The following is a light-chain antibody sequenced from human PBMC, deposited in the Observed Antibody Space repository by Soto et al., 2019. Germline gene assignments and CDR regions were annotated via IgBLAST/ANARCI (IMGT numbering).Light chain of an antibody. Sequence: EIVMTQSPATLSVSPGERATLSCRASQSVSSNLAWYQQKPGQAPRLLIYGASTRATGIPARFSGSGSGTEFTLTFSSLQSEDFAVYYWQQYNNWPPWTFGQGTKVEIQ. J-gene: IGKJ1*01. CDR3: QQYNNWPPWT. V-gene: IGKV3-15*01. CDR2: GAS. CDR1: QSVSSN.